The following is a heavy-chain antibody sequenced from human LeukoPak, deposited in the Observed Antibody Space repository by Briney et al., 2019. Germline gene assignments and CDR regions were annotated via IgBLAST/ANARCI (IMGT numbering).Heavy chain of an antibody. CDR1: GWSFNDYY. CDR3: ARGQVPAARGYNWFDP. Sequence: SETLSLACAVYGWSFNDYYWNWIRQPPGKGLEWIGEINARGDTNYNPSLKSRVTISVDTSKKQFSLRLTSMIAADTALYYCARGQVPAARGYNWFDPWGQGTLVTVSS. V-gene: IGHV4-34*01. D-gene: IGHD2-2*01. CDR2: INARGDT. J-gene: IGHJ5*02.